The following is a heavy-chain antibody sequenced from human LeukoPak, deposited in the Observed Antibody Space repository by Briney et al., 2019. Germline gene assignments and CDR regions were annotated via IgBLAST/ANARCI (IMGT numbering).Heavy chain of an antibody. J-gene: IGHJ3*02. D-gene: IGHD3-9*01. CDR2: MNPNSGNT. CDR1: GYTFTSYD. CDR3: ARVHPWLPETHDAFDI. V-gene: IGHV1-8*01. Sequence: GASVKVSCKASGYTFTSYDINWVRQATGQGLEWMGWMNPNSGNTGYAQKFQGRVTMTRNTSIGTAYMELSSLRSEDTAVYYCARVHPWLPETHDAFDIWGQGTMVTVSS.